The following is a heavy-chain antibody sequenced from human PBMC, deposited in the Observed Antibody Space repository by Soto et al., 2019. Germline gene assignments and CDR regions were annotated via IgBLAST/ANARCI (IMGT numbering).Heavy chain of an antibody. CDR2: SYYSGTT. D-gene: IGHD6-6*01. Sequence: PSETLSLTCTVSGASISVHSYYWTWIRQPPGKGLEWIGSSYYSGTTYFNPSLKSRATISVDTSKNQFSLKLSSVTAADTAVFYCARHRARNWFDPWGQGTLVTVSS. V-gene: IGHV4-39*01. CDR1: GASISVHSYY. J-gene: IGHJ5*02. CDR3: ARHRARNWFDP.